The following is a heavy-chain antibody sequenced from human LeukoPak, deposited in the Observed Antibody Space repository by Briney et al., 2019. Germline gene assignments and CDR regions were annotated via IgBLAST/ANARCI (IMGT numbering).Heavy chain of an antibody. CDR2: IRYDGSNK. Sequence: GGSLRLSCAASGFTFSSYGMHWVRQAPGKGLEWVAFIRYDGSNKYYADSVKGRFTISRDNSKNTLYLQMNSLRAEDTAVYYCAKDRVTMVRGVTSVDYWGQGTLVTVSS. CDR3: AKDRVTMVRGVTSVDY. CDR1: GFTFSSYG. D-gene: IGHD3-10*01. V-gene: IGHV3-30*02. J-gene: IGHJ4*02.